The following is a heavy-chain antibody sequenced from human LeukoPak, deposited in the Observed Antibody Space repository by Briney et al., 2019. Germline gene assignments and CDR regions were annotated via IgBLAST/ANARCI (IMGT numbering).Heavy chain of an antibody. Sequence: LSGGSLRLSCAASGFTFRSYSMNWVRQAPGKGLEWVSYISSSSSTIYYADSVKGRFTISRDNAKNSLYLQMNSLRDEDTAVYYCARGYCGSTTCAFDYWGQGTLVTVSS. J-gene: IGHJ4*02. V-gene: IGHV3-48*02. CDR2: ISSSSSTI. CDR3: ARGYCGSTTCAFDY. CDR1: GFTFRSYS. D-gene: IGHD2-2*01.